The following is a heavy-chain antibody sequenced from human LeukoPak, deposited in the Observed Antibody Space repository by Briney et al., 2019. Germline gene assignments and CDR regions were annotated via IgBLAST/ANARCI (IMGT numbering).Heavy chain of an antibody. J-gene: IGHJ4*02. CDR3: TIDSNSGWTGY. CDR1: GFTFSNAW. D-gene: IGHD6-19*01. V-gene: IGHV3-15*01. CDR2: IKTKTDGGTT. Sequence: GGSLRLSCAASGFTFSNAWMSWVRQAPGKGLEWVGLIKTKTDGGTTDYAALLKGRFTISRDDSKHTLYLQMNSLKTEDTAVYYCTIDSNSGWTGYWGQGTLVTVSS.